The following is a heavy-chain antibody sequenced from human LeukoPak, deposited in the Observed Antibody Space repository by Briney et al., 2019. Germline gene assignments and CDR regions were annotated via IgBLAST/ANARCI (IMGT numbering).Heavy chain of an antibody. D-gene: IGHD4-17*01. Sequence: PGRSLRLSCAASGSTFSSYEMNWVRQAPGKGLEWVSYISSSGSTIYYADSVKGRFTISRDNAKNSLYLQMNSLRAEDTAVYYCARGKTTVTYEDAFDMWGQGTMVTVSP. CDR2: ISSSGSTI. CDR3: ARGKTTVTYEDAFDM. V-gene: IGHV3-48*03. CDR1: GSTFSSYE. J-gene: IGHJ3*02.